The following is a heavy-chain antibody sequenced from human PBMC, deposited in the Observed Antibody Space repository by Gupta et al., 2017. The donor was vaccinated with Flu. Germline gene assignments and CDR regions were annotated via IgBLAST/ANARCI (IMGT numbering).Heavy chain of an antibody. CDR3: ARDAHYFGMDV. J-gene: IGHJ6*02. V-gene: IGHV3-11*01. Sequence: QVQLVESGGGLVKPGGSLRLSCAASGFTFSDYYMGWIRQAPGKGLELVSYVSSSATTVFYADSVKGRFTISRDNAKKSLYLQMNNLRAEDTAVYYCARDAHYFGMDVWGQGTTVTVSS. CDR2: VSSSATTV. CDR1: GFTFSDYY.